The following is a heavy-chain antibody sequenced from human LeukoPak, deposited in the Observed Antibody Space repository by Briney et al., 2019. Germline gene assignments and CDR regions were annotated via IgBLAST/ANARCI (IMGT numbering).Heavy chain of an antibody. CDR1: GFTFSSYA. CDR2: ISGSGGST. V-gene: IGHV3-23*01. D-gene: IGHD3-3*01. Sequence: GGSLRLSCAASGFTFSSYALSWVRQAPGKGLEWVSAISGSGGSTYYADSVKGRFTISRDNSKNTLYLQMNSLRAEDTAVYYCAKSDFWSGYPTDYWGQGTLVTVSS. CDR3: AKSDFWSGYPTDY. J-gene: IGHJ4*02.